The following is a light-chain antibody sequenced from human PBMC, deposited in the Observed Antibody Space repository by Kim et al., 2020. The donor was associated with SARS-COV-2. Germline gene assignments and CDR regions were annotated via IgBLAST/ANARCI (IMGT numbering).Light chain of an antibody. CDR1: SSDVGGYNY. Sequence: QSALTQPPSASGSPGQSVTISCTGTSSDVGGYNYVSWYQQHPGKAPKLMIYEVSKRPSGVPDRFSGSKSGNTASLTVSGLKAEDEADYYCNSYAGSNHFVVFGGGTQLTVL. CDR2: EVS. CDR3: NSYAGSNHFVV. J-gene: IGLJ2*01. V-gene: IGLV2-8*01.